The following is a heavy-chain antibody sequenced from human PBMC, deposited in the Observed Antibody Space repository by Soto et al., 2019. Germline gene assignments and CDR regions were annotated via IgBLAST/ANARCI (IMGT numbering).Heavy chain of an antibody. CDR2: IIPMLDIT. Sequence: QVQLLQSGAEMKKPGSSVKVSCKASGGTFSTYTIIWVRQAPGQGLEWMGRIIPMLDITNTAQNFQGRVTITADKFTSTAYLELSALRSDDTAIYFCTLGSWSAETFDIWGRGTLVTVSS. J-gene: IGHJ3*02. V-gene: IGHV1-69*02. D-gene: IGHD6-13*01. CDR1: GGTFSTYT. CDR3: TLGSWSAETFDI.